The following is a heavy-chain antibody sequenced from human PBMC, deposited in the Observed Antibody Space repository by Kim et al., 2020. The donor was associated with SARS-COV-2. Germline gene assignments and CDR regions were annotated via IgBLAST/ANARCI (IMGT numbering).Heavy chain of an antibody. Sequence: AASVEGRFTISRDNSKNTVYLQMNSPRVEDTAVYYCASTGYNLNGGGAFDIWGQGTMVTVSS. V-gene: IGHV3-66*01. D-gene: IGHD1-1*01. J-gene: IGHJ3*02. CDR3: ASTGYNLNGGGAFDI.